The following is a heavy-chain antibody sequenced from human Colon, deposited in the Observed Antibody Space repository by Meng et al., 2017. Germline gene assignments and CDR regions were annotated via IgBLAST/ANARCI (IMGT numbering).Heavy chain of an antibody. V-gene: IGHV7-4-1*02. D-gene: IGHD6-25*01. Sequence: QVQLVQSGSELKKPGAPVRMSCKASGYTFTTYGMNWVRQAPGQGLEWMGWINTNTGKPTYAQGLTGRFVFSLDTSVSTAYLQISSLKAEDTAVYYCARDSEAADYWGQGTLVTVSS. CDR1: GYTFTTYG. J-gene: IGHJ4*02. CDR3: ARDSEAADY. CDR2: INTNTGKP.